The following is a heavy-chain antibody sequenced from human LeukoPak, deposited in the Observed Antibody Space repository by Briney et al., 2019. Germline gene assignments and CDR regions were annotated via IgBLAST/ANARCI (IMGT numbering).Heavy chain of an antibody. CDR2: INHSGST. V-gene: IGHV4-34*01. CDR1: SVSFSGFY. CDR3: ARDYGTYYDFWSGYSTEYYFDY. D-gene: IGHD3-3*01. J-gene: IGHJ4*02. Sequence: SETLSLTCAVYSVSFSGFYWNWIRQPPGKRLEWIGEINHSGSTNYNPSLKSRVTISVDTSKNQFSLKLSSVTAADTAVYYCARDYGTYYDFWSGYSTEYYFDYWGQGTLVTVSS.